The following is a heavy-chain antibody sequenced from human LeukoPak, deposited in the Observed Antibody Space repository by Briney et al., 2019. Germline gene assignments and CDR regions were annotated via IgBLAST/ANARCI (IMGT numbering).Heavy chain of an antibody. V-gene: IGHV1-46*01. CDR3: ARDLERDYYYMDV. CDR2: INPSGGST. Sequence: GASVKVSCKAFGYIFTRNYIHWVRQAPGQGLEWMGIINPSGGSTTYAQKFQGRVTMTRDTSTSTVYMELTSLRSEDTAVYYCARDLERDYYYMDVWGKGTTVTVSS. D-gene: IGHD1-1*01. CDR1: GYIFTRNY. J-gene: IGHJ6*03.